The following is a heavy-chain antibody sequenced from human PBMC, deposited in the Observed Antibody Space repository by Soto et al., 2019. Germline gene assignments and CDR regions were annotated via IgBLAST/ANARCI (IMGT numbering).Heavy chain of an antibody. J-gene: IGHJ4*02. CDR2: ISSDSSTI. V-gene: IGHV3-48*01. Sequence: GGSLRLSCAASGFAFRTFGMNWVRQALGKRPEWVSYISSDSSTINYADSVKGRFTISRDNAKNSLYPQMNNLRADDTAMYYCVRDLWGPEHWGQGTLVTVSS. CDR3: VRDLWGPEH. D-gene: IGHD2-21*01. CDR1: GFAFRTFG.